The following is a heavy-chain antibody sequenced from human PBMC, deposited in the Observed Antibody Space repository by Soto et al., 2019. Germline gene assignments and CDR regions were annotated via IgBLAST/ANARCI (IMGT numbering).Heavy chain of an antibody. V-gene: IGHV1-18*01. CDR2: ISAYNGNT. J-gene: IGHJ2*01. CDR1: GYTFTSYG. CDR3: AIDVTYMVLVPAAIPSWYCDL. Sequence: GASVKVSCKASGYTFTSYGISWVRQAPGQGLEWMGWISAYNGNTNYAQKLQGRVTMTTDTSTSTAYLELRSLRSDDTPVYYCAIDVTYMVLVPAAIPSWYCDLWDRGTLVTVSS. D-gene: IGHD2-2*02.